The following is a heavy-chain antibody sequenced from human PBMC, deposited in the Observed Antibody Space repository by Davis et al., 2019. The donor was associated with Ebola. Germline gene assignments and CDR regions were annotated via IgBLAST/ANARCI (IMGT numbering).Heavy chain of an antibody. J-gene: IGHJ5*02. Sequence: SAQLSSKASGYTFTSYAMHWVRQAPGKRLEWMGWINAGNGNTKYSQKFQGRVTITRDTSASTAYMELSSLRSEDTAVYYCARGPEGFGEPPRGTWGQGTLVTVSS. CDR2: INAGNGNT. D-gene: IGHD3-10*01. CDR3: ARGPEGFGEPPRGT. CDR1: GYTFTSYA. V-gene: IGHV1-3*01.